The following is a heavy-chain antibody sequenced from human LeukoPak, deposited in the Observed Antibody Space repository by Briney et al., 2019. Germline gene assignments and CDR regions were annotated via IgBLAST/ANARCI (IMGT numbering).Heavy chain of an antibody. D-gene: IGHD2-8*01. Sequence: GGSLRLSCAASGFTFSNYWMTWVRQAPGKGLEWVANIKGDGSEKYYVDSVKGRFTISRDNAKNSLYLQMNSLRAEDTAVYYCARKNGLDYWGQGTLVTVSS. CDR2: IKGDGSEK. CDR3: ARKNGLDY. V-gene: IGHV3-7*01. CDR1: GFTFSNYW. J-gene: IGHJ4*02.